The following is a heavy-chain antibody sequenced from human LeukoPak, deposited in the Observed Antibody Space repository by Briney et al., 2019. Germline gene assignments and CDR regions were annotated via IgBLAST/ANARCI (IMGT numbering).Heavy chain of an antibody. D-gene: IGHD3-16*01. V-gene: IGHV3-11*01. J-gene: IGHJ4*02. CDR3: AKDGGY. CDR1: GFTFTDFY. CDR2: ITNSGTTI. Sequence: PGGSLRLSCAAPGFTFTDFYMSWLRQAPGKGPEWVSYITNSGTTIYYADAVKGRFTISSDNAKNSLYLQMNSLRAEDTAVYYCAKDGGYWGQGTLVTVSS.